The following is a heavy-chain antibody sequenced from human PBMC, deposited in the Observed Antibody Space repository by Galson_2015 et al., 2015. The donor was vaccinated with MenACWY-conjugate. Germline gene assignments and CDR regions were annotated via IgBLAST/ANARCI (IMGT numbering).Heavy chain of an antibody. Sequence: SLRLSCAASGFTFSTYPRNWVRHAPGKGLEWVSGISGGGSSPYYADSVKGRFTISRDNSKNTLYLEMNSLRAEDTAVYFCARDTTHQDDRAYYDALDIWGQGTMVTVSS. CDR3: ARDTTHQDDRAYYDALDI. CDR1: GFTFSTYP. CDR2: ISGGGSSP. J-gene: IGHJ3*02. D-gene: IGHD3-22*01. V-gene: IGHV3-23*01.